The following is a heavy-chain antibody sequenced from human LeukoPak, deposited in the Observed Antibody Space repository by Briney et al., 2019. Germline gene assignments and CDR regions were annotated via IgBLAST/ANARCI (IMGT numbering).Heavy chain of an antibody. V-gene: IGHV4-4*02. CDR1: SVSMSSNNW. CDR2: IHESGST. Sequence: PSGTLSLTCAVSSVSMSSNNWWSWVRQPPGKGLEWIGEIHESGSTNYNPSLKSRVTISVDKSKDQFSLKLSSVTAADTAVYYCARHEGFSQKDWGQGTQVTVS. CDR3: ARHEGFSQKD. J-gene: IGHJ4*02.